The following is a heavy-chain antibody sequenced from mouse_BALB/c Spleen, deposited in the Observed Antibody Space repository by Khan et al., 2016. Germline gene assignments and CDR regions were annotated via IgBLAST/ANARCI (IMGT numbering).Heavy chain of an antibody. CDR1: GFNIKDYY. D-gene: IGHD2-2*01. J-gene: IGHJ2*01. CDR3: NAEGYDVGFDY. CDR2: IDPENAYT. Sequence: VQLQQSGAELVRSGASVRLSCTASGFNIKDYYMHWVKQRPEQGLEWIGWIDPENAYTEYAPKFQGKATLTADSSSNTAYLQLSSLTSEDTAVYYCNAEGYDVGFDYWGQGTTLTVSS. V-gene: IGHV14-4*02.